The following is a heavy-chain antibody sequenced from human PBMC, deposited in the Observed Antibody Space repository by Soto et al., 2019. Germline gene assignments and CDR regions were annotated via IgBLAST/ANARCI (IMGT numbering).Heavy chain of an antibody. J-gene: IGHJ4*02. D-gene: IGHD4-17*01. CDR3: AKKRRSGGDNWYFDS. CDR1: GFIFSSYS. V-gene: IGHV3-23*01. CDR2: ISAFSDSI. Sequence: EVQLLESGGGLVQPGGSLRLSCAASGFIFSSYSMYWVRQAPGKGPGGVAGISAFSDSILYADSVKGRFTISRDNSKNKLYLQLNSLRADDAAVYYCAKKRRSGGDNWYFDSWGQGTLVTVSS.